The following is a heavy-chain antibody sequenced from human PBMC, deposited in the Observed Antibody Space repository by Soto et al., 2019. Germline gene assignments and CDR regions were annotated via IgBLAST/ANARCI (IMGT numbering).Heavy chain of an antibody. CDR3: VRNASVTDPRDGKKYDFFDY. Sequence: PSETLSLTCTVSGGSISSYYWGWIRQPPGKGLEWLGSIFYSGSTHYSPSLKSRITISVDTSKSQFSLKVKSMTATDTAVYYCVRNASVTDPRDGKKYDFFDYWGLGTLVTVSS. CDR1: GGSISSYY. CDR2: IFYSGST. V-gene: IGHV4-39*01. D-gene: IGHD3-3*01. J-gene: IGHJ4*02.